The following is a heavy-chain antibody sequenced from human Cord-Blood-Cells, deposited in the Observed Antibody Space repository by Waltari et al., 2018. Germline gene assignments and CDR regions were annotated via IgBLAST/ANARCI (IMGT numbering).Heavy chain of an antibody. CDR1: GGTFSSYA. Sequence: QVQLVQSGAEVKKPGSSVKVSCKASGGTFSSYAISWVRQAPGQGLEWMGGIFPILGPTNYAQKFQGGFTTTADESTSTASMELSSLRAEDTAVDYCARAFGGSGSYYFDYWAQGALVTVSS. V-gene: IGHV1-69*01. CDR3: ARAFGGSGSYYFDY. CDR2: IFPILGPT. J-gene: IGHJ4*02. D-gene: IGHD3-10*01.